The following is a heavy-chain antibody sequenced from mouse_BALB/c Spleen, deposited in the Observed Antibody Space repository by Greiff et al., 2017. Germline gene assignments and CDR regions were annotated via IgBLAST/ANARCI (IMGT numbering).Heavy chain of an antibody. D-gene: IGHD1-1*01. CDR3: ASPSPYGSCFAY. Sequence: EVKLQASGGGLVQPGGSRKLSCAASGFTFSSFGMHWVRQAPEKGLEWVAYISSGSSTIYYADTVKGRFTISRDNPKDTLFLQMTSLRSEDTSRYYGASPSPYGSCFAYWGQGTLVTVSA. CDR1: GFTFSSFG. CDR2: ISSGSSTI. J-gene: IGHJ3*01. V-gene: IGHV5-17*02.